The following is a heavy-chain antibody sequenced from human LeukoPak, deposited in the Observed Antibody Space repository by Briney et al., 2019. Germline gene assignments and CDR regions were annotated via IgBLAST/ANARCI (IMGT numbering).Heavy chain of an antibody. CDR3: ARFGIVAAGATSDS. D-gene: IGHD6-13*01. V-gene: IGHV3-7*01. Sequence: GGSLRLSCAASGFTFSSYWMSWVRRAPGKGLAWVANINQDGSERYYVDSVKGRFTISRDNAKNSLYLQMNSLRAEGTAVYYCARFGIVAAGATSDSWGQGTLATVSS. CDR1: GFTFSSYW. CDR2: INQDGSER. J-gene: IGHJ4*02.